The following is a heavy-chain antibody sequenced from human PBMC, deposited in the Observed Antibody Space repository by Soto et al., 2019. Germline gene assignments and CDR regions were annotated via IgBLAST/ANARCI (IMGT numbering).Heavy chain of an antibody. CDR1: GFTFSSYA. CDR3: AKVQDFWSGYPPFFDY. CDR2: ISGSGGST. Sequence: PGGSLRLSCAASGFTFSSYAMSWVRQAPGKGLEWVSAISGSGGSTYYADSVKGRFTISRDNSKNTLYLQMNSLRAEDTAVYYCAKVQDFWSGYPPFFDYWGQGTLVTVSS. D-gene: IGHD3-3*01. V-gene: IGHV3-23*01. J-gene: IGHJ4*02.